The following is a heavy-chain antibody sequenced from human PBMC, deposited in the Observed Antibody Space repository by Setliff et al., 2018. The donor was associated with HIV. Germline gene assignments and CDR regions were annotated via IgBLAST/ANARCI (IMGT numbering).Heavy chain of an antibody. CDR1: GGTFSSYA. V-gene: IGHV1-69*05. J-gene: IGHJ4*02. D-gene: IGHD1-1*01. CDR2: IIPMFGTR. CDR3: ARGHSGNDY. Sequence: SVKVSCKASGGTFSSYAINWVRQAPGQGLEWMGGIIPMFGTRNYAQKFQGRVTMTRNTSISTAYMELRSLRSDDTAIYYCARGHSGNDYWGQGTLVTVSS.